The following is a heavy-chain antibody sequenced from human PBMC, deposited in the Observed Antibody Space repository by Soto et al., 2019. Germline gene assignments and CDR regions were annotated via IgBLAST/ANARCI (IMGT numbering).Heavy chain of an antibody. J-gene: IGHJ6*02. D-gene: IGHD6-13*01. CDR2: IYYSGST. Sequence: SETLSLTCTVSGGSISSGDYYWSWIRQPPGKGLEWIGYIYYSGSTYYNPSLKSRVTISVDTSKNQFSLKLSSVTAADTAVYYCARDTPSSIAAAGTSAHYGMDVWGQGTTVTVSS. CDR3: ARDTPSSIAAAGTSAHYGMDV. V-gene: IGHV4-30-4*01. CDR1: GGSISSGDYY.